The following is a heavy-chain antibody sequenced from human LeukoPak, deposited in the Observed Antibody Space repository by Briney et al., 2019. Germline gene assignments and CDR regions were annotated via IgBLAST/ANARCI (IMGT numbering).Heavy chain of an antibody. D-gene: IGHD3-22*01. CDR2: INHSGST. CDR3: ARGLRQKYSIVIVVVITGTGFDP. Sequence: SETLSLTCAVYGGSFSGYYWSWIRQPPGKGLEWIGEINHSGSTNYNPSLKSRVTISVDTSKNQFSLKLSSVTAADTAVYYCARGLRQKYSIVIVVVITGTGFDPWGQGTLVTVSS. V-gene: IGHV4-34*01. CDR1: GGSFSGYY. J-gene: IGHJ5*02.